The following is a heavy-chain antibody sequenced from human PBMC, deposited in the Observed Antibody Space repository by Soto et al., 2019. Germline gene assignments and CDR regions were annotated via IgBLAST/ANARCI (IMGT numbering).Heavy chain of an antibody. CDR3: ARVYCGGDCYTPLDY. CDR1: GYTFTSYG. CDR2: ISGYTGNT. V-gene: IGHV1-18*01. D-gene: IGHD2-21*02. J-gene: IGHJ4*02. Sequence: ASVKVSCKASGYTFTSYGISWVRQAPGQGLEWMGWISGYTGNTNYAQKLQGRVTMTTDTSTSTAYMELRSLRSDDTAVYYCARVYCGGDCYTPLDYWGQGTLVTVSS.